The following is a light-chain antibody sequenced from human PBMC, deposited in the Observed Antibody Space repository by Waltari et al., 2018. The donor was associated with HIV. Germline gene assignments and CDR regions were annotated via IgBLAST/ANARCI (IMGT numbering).Light chain of an antibody. CDR2: EVT. V-gene: IGLV2-23*02. CDR3: CSCPRSGIRYV. Sequence: QSALTQTASVSGSPGQSITISCTGTSSNVGSDDLVSWYQQHPGEAPKLIIYEVTQRPSGVAKRFSGSKAGNTASLTISGLQAEDEADYYCCSCPRSGIRYVFGTGTKVTVL. J-gene: IGLJ1*01. CDR1: SSNVGSDDL.